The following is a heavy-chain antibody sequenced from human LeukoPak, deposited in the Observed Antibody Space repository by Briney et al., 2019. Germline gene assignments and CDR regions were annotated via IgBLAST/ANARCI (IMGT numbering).Heavy chain of an antibody. CDR2: IYSGGST. CDR1: EFSVGSNY. D-gene: IGHD6-19*01. J-gene: IGHJ4*02. CDR3: ARVGSRPVAGSVGY. V-gene: IGHV3-66*01. Sequence: GGSLRLSCAASEFSVGSNYMTWVRQAPGKGLEWVSLIYSGGSTYYADSVKGRFTISRDNSKNTLYLQMNSLRAEDTALYYCARVGSRPVAGSVGYWGQGTLVTVSS.